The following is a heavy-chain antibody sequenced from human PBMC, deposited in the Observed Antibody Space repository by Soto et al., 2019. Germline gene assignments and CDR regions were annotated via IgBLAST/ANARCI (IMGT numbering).Heavy chain of an antibody. CDR3: ARTQDSSGYYYTFDY. V-gene: IGHV4-34*01. D-gene: IGHD3-22*01. Sequence: SETLSLTCAVYGGSFSGYYWSWIRQPPGKGLEWIGEINHSGSTNYNPSLKSRVTISVDTSKNQFSLKLSSVTAADTAVYYCARTQDSSGYYYTFDYWGQGALVTVSS. CDR2: INHSGST. J-gene: IGHJ4*02. CDR1: GGSFSGYY.